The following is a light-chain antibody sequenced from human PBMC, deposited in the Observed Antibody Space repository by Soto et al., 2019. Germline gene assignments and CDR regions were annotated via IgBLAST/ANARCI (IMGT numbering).Light chain of an antibody. J-gene: IGKJ1*01. Sequence: EIVMTQSPVTLSVSPGERATLSCRASQSVSSNLAWYHQKPGQAPRLLIYGASTRPTGIPARFSGSGSGTEFTLTISSLQSEDFAVYYCQQYNNWPRTFGQGTKV. CDR1: QSVSSN. CDR2: GAS. V-gene: IGKV3-15*01. CDR3: QQYNNWPRT.